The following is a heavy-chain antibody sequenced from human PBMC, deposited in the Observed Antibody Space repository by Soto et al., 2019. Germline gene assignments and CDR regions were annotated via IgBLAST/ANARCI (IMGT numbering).Heavy chain of an antibody. CDR2: ISGSGGST. CDR1: GFTFSRYA. Sequence: EVQLLESGGGLVQPGGSLRLSCAASGFTFSRYAMSWVRQAPGQGLEWVSAISGSGGSTYYADSVKGRFTISRDNSKNTLYLQMNSLRAEDTAVYYCAKRELEGGWFDPWGQGTLVTVSS. D-gene: IGHD1-7*01. CDR3: AKRELEGGWFDP. V-gene: IGHV3-23*01. J-gene: IGHJ5*02.